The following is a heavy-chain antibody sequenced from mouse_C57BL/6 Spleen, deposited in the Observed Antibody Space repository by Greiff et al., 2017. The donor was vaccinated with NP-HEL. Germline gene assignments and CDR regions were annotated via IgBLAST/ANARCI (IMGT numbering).Heavy chain of an antibody. CDR2: INPRSGET. CDR3: ARDGYYEVFAY. D-gene: IGHD2-3*01. J-gene: IGHJ3*01. CDR1: GYTFTSYW. Sequence: QVQLQQSGAELAKPGASVKLSCKASGYTFTSYWMHWVKQRPGQGLEWIGYINPRSGETKYNQKFKDKATITADKSSSTAYMQLSSLTYEDTAVYYCARDGYYEVFAYWGQGTLVTVSA. V-gene: IGHV1-7*01.